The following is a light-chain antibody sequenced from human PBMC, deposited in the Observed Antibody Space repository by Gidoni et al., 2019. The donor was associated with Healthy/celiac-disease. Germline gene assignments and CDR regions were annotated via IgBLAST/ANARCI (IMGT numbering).Light chain of an antibody. V-gene: IGKV1-39*01. J-gene: IGKJ4*02. CDR3: QQSYSTPLT. CDR2: AAS. CDR1: QSISSY. Sequence: IQMTPSPSSPSAAVGDRVTTTGRASQSISSYLYWYQQKPGKAPKLLIYAASSMQSGVPSRFSGSGSGTDFTLTISSLQPEDFATYYCQQSYSTPLTFGGGTKVEIK.